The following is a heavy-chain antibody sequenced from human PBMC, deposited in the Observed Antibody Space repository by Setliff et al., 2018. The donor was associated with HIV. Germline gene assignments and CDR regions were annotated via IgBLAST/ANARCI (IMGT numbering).Heavy chain of an antibody. D-gene: IGHD3-22*01. CDR2: IRYDGSNK. V-gene: IGHV3-30*02. Sequence: PGGSLRLSCAASGFTFSSYGMHWVRQAPGKGLEWVAFIRYDGSNKYYVDSVKGRFTISRDNSKNTLYLQMNSLRAEDTAVYYCAKDHWYYYDSSGYAFDIWGQGTMVTVSS. CDR3: AKDHWYYYDSSGYAFDI. CDR1: GFTFSSYG. J-gene: IGHJ3*02.